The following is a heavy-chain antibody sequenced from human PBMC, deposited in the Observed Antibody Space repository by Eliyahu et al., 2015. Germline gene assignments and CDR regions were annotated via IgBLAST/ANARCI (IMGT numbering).Heavy chain of an antibody. CDR1: GGSISSYY. D-gene: IGHD3-10*01. CDR3: YYYMDV. J-gene: IGHJ6*03. CDR2: IYYSGST. Sequence: QVQLQESGPGLVKPSETLSLXCTVSGGSISSYYWSWIRQPPGKGLEWIGYIYYSGSTNYNPSLKLSSVTAADTAVYYCARHGSGARAAGIRRHYYYYYMDVWGKGTTVTVSS. V-gene: IGHV4-59*01.